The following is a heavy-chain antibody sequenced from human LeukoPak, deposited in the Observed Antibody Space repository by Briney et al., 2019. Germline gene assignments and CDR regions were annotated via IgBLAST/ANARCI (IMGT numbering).Heavy chain of an antibody. V-gene: IGHV4-61*05. CDR2: IYYSGST. D-gene: IGHD6-19*01. Sequence: PSETLSLTCTVSGDSISSSTYYWDWGRQPPGKGLEWIGYIYYSGSTNYNPSLNSRATISVDTSKNQFSLKLSSVTAADTAVYYCARGRLVDFDCWGQGTLVTVSS. CDR1: GDSISSSTYY. J-gene: IGHJ4*02. CDR3: ARGRLVDFDC.